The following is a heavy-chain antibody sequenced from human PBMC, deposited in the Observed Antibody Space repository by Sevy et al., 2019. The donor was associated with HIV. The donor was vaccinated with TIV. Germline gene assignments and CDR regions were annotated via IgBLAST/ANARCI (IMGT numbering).Heavy chain of an antibody. CDR2: LSFGCGEI. V-gene: IGHV3-23*01. D-gene: IGHD2-8*01. CDR1: GFTFSKYS. CDR3: AREGCTKPHDY. Sequence: GGYLRLCCAASGFTFSKYSMSWVRQPPGKGLECVSTLSFGCGEIKYADSVKGRFTISIDNSKSSVYLQMNNLRPEDTAVYYCAREGCTKPHDYWGQGTLVTVSS. J-gene: IGHJ4*02.